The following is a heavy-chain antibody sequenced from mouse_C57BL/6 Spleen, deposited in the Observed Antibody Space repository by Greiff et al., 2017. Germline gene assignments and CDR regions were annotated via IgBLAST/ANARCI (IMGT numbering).Heavy chain of an antibody. V-gene: IGHV1-62-2*01. J-gene: IGHJ2*01. Sequence: VQLQQSGAELVKPGASVKLSCKASGYTFTEYTIHWVKQRSGQGLEWIGWFYPGSGSIKYNEKFKDKATLTADKSSSTVYMELSRLTSEDSAVYFCARHEDEDYYGSSKPFDYWGQGTTLTVSS. CDR1: GYTFTEYT. CDR2: FYPGSGSI. CDR3: ARHEDEDYYGSSKPFDY. D-gene: IGHD1-1*01.